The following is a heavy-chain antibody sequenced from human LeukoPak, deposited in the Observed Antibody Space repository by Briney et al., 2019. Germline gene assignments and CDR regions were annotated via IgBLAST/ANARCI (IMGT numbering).Heavy chain of an antibody. CDR3: ARGIQLWLRSGMDV. Sequence: ASVKVSCKASGYTFTSYDINWVRQATGQGLEWMGWMNPNSGNTGYAQKFQGRVTMTRNTSISTAYMELSSLRSEDTAVYYCARGIQLWLRSGMDVWGQGTTVTVSS. V-gene: IGHV1-8*01. CDR1: GYTFTSYD. J-gene: IGHJ6*02. CDR2: MNPNSGNT. D-gene: IGHD5-18*01.